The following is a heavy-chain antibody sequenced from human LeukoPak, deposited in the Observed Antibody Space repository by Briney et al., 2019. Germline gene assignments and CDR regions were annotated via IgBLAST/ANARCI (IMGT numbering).Heavy chain of an antibody. CDR3: ARELVGEKAFDI. CDR2: INHSGST. CDR1: GGSFSGYY. D-gene: IGHD1-26*01. Sequence: PSETLSLTCAVYGGSFSGYYWSWIRQPPGKGLEWIGEINHSGSTNYNPSLKSRVTISVDKSKNQFSLKLSSVTAADTAVYYCARELVGEKAFDIWGQGTMVTVSS. V-gene: IGHV4-34*01. J-gene: IGHJ3*02.